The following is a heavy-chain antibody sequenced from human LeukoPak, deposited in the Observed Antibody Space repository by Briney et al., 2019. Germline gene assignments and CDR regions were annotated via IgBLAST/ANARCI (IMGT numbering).Heavy chain of an antibody. Sequence: PSETLSLTCTVSGGSISSGGYYWSWIRQHPGKGMEWNGYIYYSGSTYYNPSLKSRVTISVDTSKNQFSLKLSSVTAADTAVYYCARADCSSTSCFVVEAFDIWGQGTMVTVSS. V-gene: IGHV4-31*03. CDR2: IYYSGST. CDR3: ARADCSSTSCFVVEAFDI. J-gene: IGHJ3*02. CDR1: GGSISSGGYY. D-gene: IGHD2-2*01.